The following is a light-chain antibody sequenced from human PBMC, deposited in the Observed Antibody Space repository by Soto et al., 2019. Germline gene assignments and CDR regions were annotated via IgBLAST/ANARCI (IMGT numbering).Light chain of an antibody. J-gene: IGKJ4*01. V-gene: IGKV1-5*01. CDR2: GAS. CDR1: ESISSW. Sequence: DIQMTQSPSTLSASVGDRVTITCRASESISSWLAWYQQKPGKAPKLLTSGASTVERGVPSRFSGSGSGTEFTLTISSLQPDDFVTYDCRQYNSYPLTFGGGTKVDIK. CDR3: RQYNSYPLT.